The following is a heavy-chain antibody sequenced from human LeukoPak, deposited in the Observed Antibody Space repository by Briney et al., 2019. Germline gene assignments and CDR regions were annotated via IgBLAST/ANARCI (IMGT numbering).Heavy chain of an antibody. D-gene: IGHD6-19*01. V-gene: IGHV4-4*07. Sequence: SETLSLTCTVSGGSISSYYWSWTRQPAGKGLEWIGRIYTSGSTNYNPSLKSRVTMSVDTSKNQFSLRLSSVTAADTAVYYCARDLPSGYSSGWYVTSDYWGQGTLVTVSS. J-gene: IGHJ4*02. CDR1: GGSISSYY. CDR3: ARDLPSGYSSGWYVTSDY. CDR2: IYTSGST.